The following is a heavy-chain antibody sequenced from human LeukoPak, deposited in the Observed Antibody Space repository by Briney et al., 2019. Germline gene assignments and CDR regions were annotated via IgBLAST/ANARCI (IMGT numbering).Heavy chain of an antibody. CDR1: GYTFTSYD. V-gene: IGHV1-8*03. CDR2: MNPNSGNT. D-gene: IGHD4-17*01. J-gene: IGHJ4*02. CDR3: AREGPRPGGGYGVDY. Sequence: ASVKVSCKASGYTFTSYDINWVRQATGQGLEWMGWMNPNSGNTGYARKFQGRVTITRNTSISTAYMELSSLRPEDTAVYYCAREGPRPGGGYGVDYWGQGTLVTVSS.